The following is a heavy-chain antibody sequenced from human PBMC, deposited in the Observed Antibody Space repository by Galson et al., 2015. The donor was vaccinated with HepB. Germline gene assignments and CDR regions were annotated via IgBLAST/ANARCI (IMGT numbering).Heavy chain of an antibody. CDR1: GFTFSSYG. Sequence: SLRLSCAASGFTFSSYGMHWVRQAPGKGLEWVAVISYDGSNKYYADSVKGRFTISRDNSKNTLYLQMNSLRAEDTAAYYCAKEVYDLWSAFDIWGQGTMVTVSS. J-gene: IGHJ3*02. D-gene: IGHD3-3*01. V-gene: IGHV3-30*18. CDR3: AKEVYDLWSAFDI. CDR2: ISYDGSNK.